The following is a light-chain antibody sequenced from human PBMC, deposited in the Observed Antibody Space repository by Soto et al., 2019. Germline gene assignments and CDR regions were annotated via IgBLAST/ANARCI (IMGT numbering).Light chain of an antibody. CDR2: GGS. CDR1: QSVSSTY. J-gene: IGKJ1*01. CDR3: QQYNDYSAWT. Sequence: EIVLPQSPGTRCLSPGERATLSCRASQSVSSTYLAWYRHKHGHAPSLLIYGGSSRAAGITDRFSGSGSGTDFTLTISSLRPDDFATYYCQQYNDYSAWTFGQGTKVDI. V-gene: IGKV3-20*01.